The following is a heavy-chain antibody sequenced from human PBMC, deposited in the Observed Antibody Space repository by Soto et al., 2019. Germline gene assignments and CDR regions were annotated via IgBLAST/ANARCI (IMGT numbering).Heavy chain of an antibody. V-gene: IGHV1-69*02. CDR1: GGTFSSYT. Sequence: GASVKVSCKASGGTFSSYTISWVRQAPGQGLEWMGRIIPILGIANYAQKFQGRVTITADKSTSTAYMELSSLRSEDTAVYYCARGPVQWELLADYFQHWGQGTLVTVSS. CDR3: ARGPVQWELLADYFQH. CDR2: IIPILGIA. J-gene: IGHJ1*01. D-gene: IGHD1-26*01.